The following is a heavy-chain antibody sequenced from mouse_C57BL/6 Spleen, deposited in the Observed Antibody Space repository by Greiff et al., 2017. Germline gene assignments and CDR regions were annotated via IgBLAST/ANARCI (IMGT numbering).Heavy chain of an antibody. CDR3: ARGGDYDWGGFDY. CDR1: GYTFTTYP. J-gene: IGHJ2*01. V-gene: IGHV1-47*01. CDR2: FHPYSDDT. D-gene: IGHD2-4*01. Sequence: QVQLQESGAELVKPGASVKLSCTASGYTFTTYPIEWMKQNHGKGLEWIGYFHPYSDDTKYNDKFKGKATLTVEKSSSTLYLELSRLTCDDTAVYYGARGGDYDWGGFDYWGQGTTLTVSS.